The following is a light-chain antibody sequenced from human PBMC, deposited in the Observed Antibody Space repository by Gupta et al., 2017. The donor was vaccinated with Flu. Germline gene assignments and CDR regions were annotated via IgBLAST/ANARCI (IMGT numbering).Light chain of an antibody. Sequence: CYGDKLEDKYTSWYQQMPGQSPVLVIYEDTKRPSGIPERFSGSSSGNTATLTISGTQALYEADYYCQAWDSSSVVFGRGTKLTVL. CDR1: KLEDKY. CDR2: EDT. CDR3: QAWDSSSVV. V-gene: IGLV3-1*01. J-gene: IGLJ2*01.